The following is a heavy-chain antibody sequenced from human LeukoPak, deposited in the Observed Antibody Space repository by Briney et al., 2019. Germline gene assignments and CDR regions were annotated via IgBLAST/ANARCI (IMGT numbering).Heavy chain of an antibody. CDR1: GFTFDDYA. CDR2: ISWNSGSI. Sequence: GGSLRLSCAASGFTFDDYAMHWVRQAPGKGLEWVSGISWNSGSIGYADSVKGRFTISRDNAKNSLYLQMNSLRAEDTALYYCAKSGAAGTIRVMEYWGQGTLVTVSS. D-gene: IGHD6-13*01. V-gene: IGHV3-9*01. CDR3: AKSGAAGTIRVMEY. J-gene: IGHJ4*02.